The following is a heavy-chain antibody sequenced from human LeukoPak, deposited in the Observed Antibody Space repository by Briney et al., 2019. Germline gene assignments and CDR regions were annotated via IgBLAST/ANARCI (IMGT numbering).Heavy chain of an antibody. Sequence: GRSLRLSCAASGFTFSSYGMHWVRQAPGKGLEWVAVISYVGSNKYYADSVRGRFTISRDNSKNTLYLQMNSLRAEDTAVYYCAKDPSEGYYYDSSGCYDYWGQGTLVTVSS. J-gene: IGHJ4*02. CDR1: GFTFSSYG. CDR2: ISYVGSNK. D-gene: IGHD3-22*01. V-gene: IGHV3-30*18. CDR3: AKDPSEGYYYDSSGCYDY.